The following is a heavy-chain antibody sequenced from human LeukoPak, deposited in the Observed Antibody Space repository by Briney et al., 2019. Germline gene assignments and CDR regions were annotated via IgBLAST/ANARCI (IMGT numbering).Heavy chain of an antibody. CDR2: IDPSDSYT. J-gene: IGHJ2*01. CDR3: ARPGPQTGDGYWYFDL. CDR1: GYSFTSYW. V-gene: IGHV5-10-1*01. D-gene: IGHD7-27*01. Sequence: PGESLKISCKGSGYSFTSYWISWVRQMPGKGLEWMGRIDPSDSYTNYSPSFQGHVTISADKSISTAYLQWSSLKASDTAMYYCARPGPQTGDGYWYFDLWGRGTLVTVSS.